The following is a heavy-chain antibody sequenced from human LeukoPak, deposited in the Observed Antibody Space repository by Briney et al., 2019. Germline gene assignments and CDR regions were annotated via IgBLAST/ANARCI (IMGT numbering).Heavy chain of an antibody. D-gene: IGHD3-10*01. CDR2: ISYDGSDK. J-gene: IGHJ4*02. CDR1: GFSFSNYG. Sequence: PGRSLRLSCAASGFSFSNYGMHWVRQAPGKGLDWVAVISYDGSDKYYGDSVKGRFTISRDNAKNSLYLQMNSLRAEDTAVYYCARDRHHRFGELFPWGQGTRVTVSS. V-gene: IGHV3-30*03. CDR3: ARDRHHRFGELFP.